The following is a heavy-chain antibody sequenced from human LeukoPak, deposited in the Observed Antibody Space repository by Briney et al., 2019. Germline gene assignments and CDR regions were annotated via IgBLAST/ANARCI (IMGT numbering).Heavy chain of an antibody. D-gene: IGHD3-3*01. V-gene: IGHV3-21*04. J-gene: IGHJ6*02. CDR2: ISSSSSYI. CDR3: ARDPGVAIPGMDV. CDR1: GFTFSSYS. Sequence: GGSLRLSCAASGFTFSSYSMNWVRQAPGKGLEWVSSISSSSSYIYYADSVKGRFTISRDNAKNSLYLQMNSLRAEDTAVYYGARDPGVAIPGMDVWGQGPTVTASS.